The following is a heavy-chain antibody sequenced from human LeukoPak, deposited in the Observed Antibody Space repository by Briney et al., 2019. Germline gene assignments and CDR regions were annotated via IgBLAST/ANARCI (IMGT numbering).Heavy chain of an antibody. CDR1: GFTFSSYG. J-gene: IGHJ3*02. V-gene: IGHV3-30*18. CDR3: AKIVGAPARPDAFDI. D-gene: IGHD1-26*01. Sequence: GGSLRLSCAASGFTFSSYGMHWVRQAPGKGLEWVAVISYDGSNKYYADSVKGRFTISRDNSKNTLYLQMNSLRAEDTAVYYCAKIVGAPARPDAFDIRGQGTMVTVSS. CDR2: ISYDGSNK.